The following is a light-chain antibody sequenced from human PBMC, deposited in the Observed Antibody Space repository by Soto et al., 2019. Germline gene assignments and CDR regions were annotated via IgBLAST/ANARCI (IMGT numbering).Light chain of an antibody. CDR3: MQSIQLPRT. J-gene: IGKJ1*01. Sequence: MVMRQSPLCLPVIAKEPASISSRSSQSLLHSDGKTYLYWYLQKPGQPPQLLIYEVSNRFSGVPDRFSGSGSGTDFTLKISRVEAEDVGVYYCMQSIQLPRTFCQGTKVDI. CDR2: EVS. CDR1: QSLLHSDGKTY. V-gene: IGKV2D-29*01.